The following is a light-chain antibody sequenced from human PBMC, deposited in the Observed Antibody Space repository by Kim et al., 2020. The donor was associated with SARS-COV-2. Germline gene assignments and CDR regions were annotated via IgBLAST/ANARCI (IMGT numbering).Light chain of an antibody. Sequence: SVAPGERATLSCRASQSVSSNVAWYQQKPGQAPRLLIYGASTRATGIPARFSGSGSGTEFTLTISSLQSEDFAVYYCQQYNNWITFGQGTRLEIK. J-gene: IGKJ5*01. CDR3: QQYNNWIT. CDR2: GAS. V-gene: IGKV3-15*01. CDR1: QSVSSN.